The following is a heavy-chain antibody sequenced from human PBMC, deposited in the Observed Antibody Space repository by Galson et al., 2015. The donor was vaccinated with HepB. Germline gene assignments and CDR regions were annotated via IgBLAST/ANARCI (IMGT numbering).Heavy chain of an antibody. CDR3: ARRGGTYYDFWSGYGPGYYMDV. J-gene: IGHJ6*03. V-gene: IGHV1-8*01. CDR1: GYTFTSYD. CDR2: MNPNSGNT. Sequence: VKVSCKASGYTFTSYDINWVRQATGQGLEWMGWMNPNSGNTGYAQKFQGRVTMTRNTSISTAYMELSSLRSEDTAVYYCARRGGTYYDFWSGYGPGYYMDVWGKGTTVTVSS. D-gene: IGHD3-3*01.